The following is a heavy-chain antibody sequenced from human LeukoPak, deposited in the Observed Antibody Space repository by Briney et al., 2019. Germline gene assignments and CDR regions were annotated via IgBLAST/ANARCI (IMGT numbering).Heavy chain of an antibody. CDR3: ARDGYQLLQGDYYYGMDV. CDR2: ISAYNGNT. D-gene: IGHD2-2*01. J-gene: IGHJ6*04. CDR1: GYTFTSYG. Sequence: GASVKVSCKASGYTFTSYGISWVRQAPGQGLEWMGWISAYNGNTNYAQKLQGRVTMTTDTSTSTAYMELRSLRSDDTAVYYCARDGYQLLQGDYYYGMDVWGKGTTVTVSS. V-gene: IGHV1-18*04.